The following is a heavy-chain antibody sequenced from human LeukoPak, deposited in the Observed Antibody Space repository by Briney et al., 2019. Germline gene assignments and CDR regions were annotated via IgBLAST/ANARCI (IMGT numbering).Heavy chain of an antibody. CDR2: IHRNGSA. D-gene: IGHD3-22*01. V-gene: IGHV4-4*07. CDR1: GNSISGYS. CDR3: ARDLSGFYDY. Sequence: PSETLSLTCHVSGNSISGYSWSWIRQPAGKGLEWIGRIHRNGSATHNPSLKSRATMTVATSRTQFSLKLSSVTAADTAVYFCARDLSGFYDYWGLGTLVIVSS. J-gene: IGHJ4*02.